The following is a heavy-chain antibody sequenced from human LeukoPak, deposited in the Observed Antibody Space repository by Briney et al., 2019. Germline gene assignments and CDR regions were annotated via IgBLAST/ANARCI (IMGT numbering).Heavy chain of an antibody. D-gene: IGHD6-6*01. CDR3: ASRPPAPDYYGMDV. Sequence: SQTLSLTCAISGDSVSSNTASWNWIRQSPSRGLEWLGRTYYRSKWYNDYAVSVKSRITINPDTSKNQFSLQLNSVTPEDTAVYYCASRPPAPDYYGMDVWGQGTTVTVSS. J-gene: IGHJ6*02. CDR2: TYYRSKWYN. CDR1: GDSVSSNTAS. V-gene: IGHV6-1*01.